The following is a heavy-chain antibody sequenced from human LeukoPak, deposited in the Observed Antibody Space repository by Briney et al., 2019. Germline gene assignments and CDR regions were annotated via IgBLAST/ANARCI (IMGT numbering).Heavy chain of an antibody. D-gene: IGHD3-10*01. V-gene: IGHV4-4*07. CDR1: GVSISSSY. Sequence: SETLSLTCSVSGVSISSSYWTWIRQPAGKGLEWIGRIYTSGSTNYNPSLKSRVTISLDTSKNQFSLKVISMTAADTAAYYCTKSDGYGLIRICGRGTMVTVSS. J-gene: IGHJ3*02. CDR2: IYTSGST. CDR3: TKSDGYGLIRI.